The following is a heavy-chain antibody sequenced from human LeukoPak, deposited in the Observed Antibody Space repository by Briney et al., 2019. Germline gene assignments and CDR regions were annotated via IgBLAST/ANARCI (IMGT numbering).Heavy chain of an antibody. D-gene: IGHD5-12*01. J-gene: IGHJ4*02. Sequence: PGGSLRLSCSASGFPFSRREMAWVRQAPGKGLEWVSYLSYNAKTVLHADSVKGRFTISRDIAENSLYLQMDSLRVEDTAFYFCARASYTGFDLHFDQWGQGTLVTVSS. CDR2: LSYNAKTV. CDR1: GFPFSRRE. V-gene: IGHV3-48*03. CDR3: ARASYTGFDLHFDQ.